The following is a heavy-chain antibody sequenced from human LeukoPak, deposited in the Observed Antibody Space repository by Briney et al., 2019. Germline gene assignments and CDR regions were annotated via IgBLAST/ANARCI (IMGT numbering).Heavy chain of an antibody. CDR3: ARGLDCSGGSCYGRNDY. J-gene: IGHJ4*02. Sequence: SETLSLTCTVSGGTISSSSYYWGWIRQPPGKGLEWIGEINHSGSTNYNPSLKSRVTISVDTSKNQFSLKLSSVTAADTAVYYCARGLDCSGGSCYGRNDYWGQGTLVTVSS. D-gene: IGHD2-15*01. V-gene: IGHV4-39*07. CDR2: INHSGST. CDR1: GGTISSSSYY.